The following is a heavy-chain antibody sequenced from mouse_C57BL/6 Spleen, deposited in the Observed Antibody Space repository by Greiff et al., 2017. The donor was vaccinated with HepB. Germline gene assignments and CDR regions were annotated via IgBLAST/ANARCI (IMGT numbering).Heavy chain of an antibody. CDR1: GYTFTSYW. CDR2: IAPSDSYT. D-gene: IGHD1-1*01. CDR3: ARGATVVATDY. V-gene: IGHV1-69*01. Sequence: QVQLQQPGAELVMPGASVKLSCKASGYTFTSYWMHWVKQRPGQGLEWIGEIAPSDSYTNYNQKFKGKSTLTVDKSSSTAYMQLSSLTSEDSAVYYCARGATVVATDYWGQGTTLTVSS. J-gene: IGHJ2*01.